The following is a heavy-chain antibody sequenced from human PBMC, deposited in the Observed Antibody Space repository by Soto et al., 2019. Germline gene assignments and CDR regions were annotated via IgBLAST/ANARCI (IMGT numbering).Heavy chain of an antibody. Sequence: SETLSLTCTVSGDSITTTNSYWGWIRQPPGKGLEWIGSIYYTVNTFDNPSLKSRVTMSIDTPKNQFSLKLRSVTAEDTALYFCARHLRRVAIFGEDQWWWFDPWGQGALVTVSS. CDR3: ARHLRRVAIFGEDQWWWFDP. V-gene: IGHV4-39*01. CDR2: IYYTVNT. J-gene: IGHJ5*02. CDR1: GDSITTTNSY. D-gene: IGHD3-3*01.